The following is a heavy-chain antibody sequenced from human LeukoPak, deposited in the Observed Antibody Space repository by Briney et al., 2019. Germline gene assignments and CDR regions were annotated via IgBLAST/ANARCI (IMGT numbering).Heavy chain of an antibody. V-gene: IGHV4-34*01. D-gene: IGHD3-22*01. CDR3: ARVYDSSGYYVHY. CDR1: GGSFSGYY. J-gene: IGHJ4*02. CDR2: INHSGST. Sequence: PSETLSLTCAVYGGSFSGYYWSWIRQPPGKGLEWIGEINHSGSTNYNPSLKSRVTISVDTSKNQFSLKLSSVTGADTAVYYCARVYDSSGYYVHYWGQGTLVTVSS.